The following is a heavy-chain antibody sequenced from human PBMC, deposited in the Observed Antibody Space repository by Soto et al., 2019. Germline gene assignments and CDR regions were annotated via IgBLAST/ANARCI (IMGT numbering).Heavy chain of an antibody. V-gene: IGHV3-74*01. Sequence: GGALRLSCAASGFTLRSFFMHWGRQGPGKGLVLVSRINNYGSSTTHADSVKGRFTISRDNAKNTLYLQMNSLRAEDTAVYFCTKGSHYDILTAYHAFDFWGPGTLVTVSS. CDR2: INNYGSST. CDR1: GFTLRSFF. CDR3: TKGSHYDILTAYHAFDF. D-gene: IGHD3-9*01. J-gene: IGHJ4*02.